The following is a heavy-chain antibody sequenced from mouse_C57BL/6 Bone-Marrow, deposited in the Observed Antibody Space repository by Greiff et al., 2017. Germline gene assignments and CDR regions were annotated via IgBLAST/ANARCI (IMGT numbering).Heavy chain of an antibody. CDR3: ARERVYFDY. J-gene: IGHJ2*01. CDR2: ISDGGSYT. V-gene: IGHV5-4*01. Sequence: EVKVVESGGGLVKPGGSLKLSCAASGFTFSSYAMSWVRQTPEKRLEWVATISDGGSYTYYPDNVKGRFTITRDTAKNNLYLQMSHLKSEDTAMYYCARERVYFDYWGQGTTLTVSS. CDR1: GFTFSSYA.